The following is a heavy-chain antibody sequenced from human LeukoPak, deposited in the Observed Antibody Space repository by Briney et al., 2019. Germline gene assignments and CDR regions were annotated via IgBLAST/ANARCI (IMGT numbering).Heavy chain of an antibody. D-gene: IGHD2-15*01. CDR2: IYYSGST. Sequence: SETLSLTCTVSGGSISSSSYYWGWIRQPPGKGLEWIGSIYYSGSTYYNPSLKSRVTISVDTSKNQFSLKLSSVTAADTAVYYCARLVVVAPYFDYWGQGTLVTVSS. CDR1: GGSISSSSYY. V-gene: IGHV4-39*07. J-gene: IGHJ4*02. CDR3: ARLVVVAPYFDY.